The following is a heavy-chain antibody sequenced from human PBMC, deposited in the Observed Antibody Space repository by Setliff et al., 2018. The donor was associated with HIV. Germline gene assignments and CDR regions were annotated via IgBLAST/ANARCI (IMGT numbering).Heavy chain of an antibody. V-gene: IGHV4-4*07. CDR3: ARVSSSYYFLGAFDS. Sequence: SETLSLTCNVSGASTNAYFLSWIRQPAGKGLEWIGHIHTSGSTNYNPSLKSRVTISIDTSKNQFSLKLRSATATDTALYYCARVSSSYYFLGAFDSWGQGTLVTVSS. J-gene: IGHJ4*02. D-gene: IGHD6-13*01. CDR1: GASTNAYF. CDR2: IHTSGST.